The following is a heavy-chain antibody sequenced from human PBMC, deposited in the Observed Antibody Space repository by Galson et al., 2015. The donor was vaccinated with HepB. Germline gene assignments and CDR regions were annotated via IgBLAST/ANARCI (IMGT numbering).Heavy chain of an antibody. CDR1: EFTFSSYS. D-gene: IGHD3-10*01. CDR2: ITGSSDII. V-gene: IGHV3-48*04. CDR3: ARDRGGSGSYLSYYYGKDV. J-gene: IGHJ6*02. Sequence: SLRLSCAASEFTFSSYSMNWVRQAPGKGLEWVSYITGSSDIIYYADSVKGRFTISRDNAKNSLYLQMDSLRAEDTAVYYCARDRGGSGSYLSYYYGKDVWGQGTTVTVSS.